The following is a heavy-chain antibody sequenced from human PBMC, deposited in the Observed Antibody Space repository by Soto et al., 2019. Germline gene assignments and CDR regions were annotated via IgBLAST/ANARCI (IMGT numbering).Heavy chain of an antibody. D-gene: IGHD3-22*01. CDR1: GFSFSDYA. Sequence: EVHLLESGGALVQPGGSLTLSCAASGFSFSDYAMSWVRQAPGKGLEWVSSISRTGDSAYYADSVKGRFAISRDISKNRLSLQLNSLRVENTAVYYCAKGPDGSGYYHNWFDTWGQGTLITVSS. V-gene: IGHV3-23*01. J-gene: IGHJ5*02. CDR2: ISRTGDSA. CDR3: AKGPDGSGYYHNWFDT.